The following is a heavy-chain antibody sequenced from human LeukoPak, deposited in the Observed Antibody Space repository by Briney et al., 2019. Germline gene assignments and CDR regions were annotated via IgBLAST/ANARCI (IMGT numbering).Heavy chain of an antibody. CDR2: ISPSGDRA. CDR3: ATELWGGRHLRAEF. V-gene: IGHV3-23*01. CDR1: GLTFNTYA. D-gene: IGHD1-14*01. J-gene: IGHJ4*01. Sequence: GGSLTLSCVASGLTFNTYAMSGFRQAPGKGLEWVSAISPSGDRAYYADSLRGRFTISRDNSRNTLNLHIDRLRVEDTAMYSCATELWGGRHLRAEFWGHGTLVTVSS.